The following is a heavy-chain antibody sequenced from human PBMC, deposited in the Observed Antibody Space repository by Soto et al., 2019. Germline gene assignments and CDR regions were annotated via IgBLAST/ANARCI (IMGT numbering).Heavy chain of an antibody. CDR2: INGVNGNT. D-gene: IGHD3-3*01. CDR3: VRGIDYDFWSGYYNYFDN. CDR1: GYIFSKYV. Sequence: ASVKVSCKASGYIFSKYVIHWVRQAPGQSLEWMGWINGVNGNTKYGQHFQGRLTITRDTSASTAYMDLSSLKSEDAAVYYCVRGIDYDFWSGYYNYFDNWGQGTLVTVSS. J-gene: IGHJ4*02. V-gene: IGHV1-3*01.